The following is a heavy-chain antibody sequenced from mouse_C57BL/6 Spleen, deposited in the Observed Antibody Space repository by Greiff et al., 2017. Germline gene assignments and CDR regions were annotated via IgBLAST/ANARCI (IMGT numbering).Heavy chain of an antibody. V-gene: IGHV1-22*01. CDR2: INPNNGGT. J-gene: IGHJ1*03. CDR3: ARSYGSRPHWYFDV. D-gene: IGHD1-1*01. CDR1: GYTFTDYN. Sequence: VQLKESGPELVKRGASVKMSCKASGYTFTDYNMHWVKQSNGKSLEWIGYINPNNGGTSYNQKFKGKATLTVNKYSSTAYMELRSLTSEDSAVYYCARSYGSRPHWYFDVWGTGTTVTVSS.